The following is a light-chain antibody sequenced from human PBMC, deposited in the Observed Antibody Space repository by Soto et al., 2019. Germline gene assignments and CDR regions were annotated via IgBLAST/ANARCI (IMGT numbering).Light chain of an antibody. Sequence: DIQLTQSPSFLSASVGDRVTITCLASQAINTCLSWYPQKPGKAPKLLIYDASSLKSGVPSRFSGSGSGTEFSLTISNLQPEDFATYYCQHLNSYPLTFGGGTKVDIK. CDR3: QHLNSYPLT. CDR2: DAS. V-gene: IGKV1-9*01. J-gene: IGKJ4*01. CDR1: QAINTC.